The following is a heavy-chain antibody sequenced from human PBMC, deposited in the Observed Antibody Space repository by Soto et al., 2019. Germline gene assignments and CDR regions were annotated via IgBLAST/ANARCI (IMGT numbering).Heavy chain of an antibody. J-gene: IGHJ4*02. D-gene: IGHD2-2*01. Sequence: QVHLVESGGGVVRPGRSLRLSCAASGFTFSSYAMHWVRQAPGKGLEWVALISHDGGNHYYADSVKGRFTISRDNSKNMVYLQINSLRVDDTAVYYCARDRSMVVVVPGYWGQGTLVTVSS. CDR1: GFTFSSYA. CDR3: ARDRSMVVVVPGY. V-gene: IGHV3-30-3*01. CDR2: ISHDGGNH.